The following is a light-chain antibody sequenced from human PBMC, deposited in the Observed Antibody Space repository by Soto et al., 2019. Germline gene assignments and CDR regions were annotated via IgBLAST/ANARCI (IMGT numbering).Light chain of an antibody. CDR1: QSVSSY. CDR2: DAS. Sequence: EIVLTQSPATLSLSPGERATFSCRASQSVSSYLAWYQQKPGQAPRLLIYDASNRATGIPARFSGSGSGTDFTLTISSLEPEDFAVYYCQQRNNWPRGTFGQGTRLEIK. CDR3: QQRNNWPRGT. V-gene: IGKV3-11*01. J-gene: IGKJ5*01.